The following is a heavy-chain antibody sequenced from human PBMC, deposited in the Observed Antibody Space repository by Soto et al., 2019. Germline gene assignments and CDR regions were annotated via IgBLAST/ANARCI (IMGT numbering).Heavy chain of an antibody. CDR1: GGTFSSYA. D-gene: IGHD2-15*01. V-gene: IGHV1-69*01. CDR3: AANHCSCGSCYSAGFDP. J-gene: IGHJ5*02. Sequence: QVQLVQSGAEVKKPGSSVKVSCKASGGTFSSYAISWVRQAPGQGLEWMGGIIPIFGTANYAQKFQGRVTITADESTCTAYMELSSLRSEDTAVYYCAANHCSCGSCYSAGFDPWGQGTLVTVSS. CDR2: IIPIFGTA.